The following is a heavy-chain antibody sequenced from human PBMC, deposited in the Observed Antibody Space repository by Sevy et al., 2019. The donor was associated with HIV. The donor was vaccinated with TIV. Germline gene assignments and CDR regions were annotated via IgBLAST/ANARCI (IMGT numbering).Heavy chain of an antibody. CDR1: GYTFTSYG. D-gene: IGHD3-10*01. J-gene: IGHJ6*03. CDR3: ARDSYYYGSGSYSLGPYYYYYMDV. Sequence: ASVKVSCKASGYTFTSYGISWVRQAPGQGLEWMGWISAYNGNTNYAQMLQGRVTMTTDTSTSTAYMELRSLRSDDTAVYYCARDSYYYGSGSYSLGPYYYYYMDVWGKGTTVTVSS. CDR2: ISAYNGNT. V-gene: IGHV1-18*01.